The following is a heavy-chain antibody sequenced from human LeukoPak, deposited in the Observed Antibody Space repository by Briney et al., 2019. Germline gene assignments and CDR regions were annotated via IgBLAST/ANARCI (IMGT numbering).Heavy chain of an antibody. CDR3: ARVGPRRIAATKALDY. CDR2: ISSSSSYI. J-gene: IGHJ4*02. Sequence: RPGGSLRLSCAASGFTFSSYSMNWVRQAPGKGLEWVSSISSSSSYIYYADSVKGRFTISRDNAKNSLYLQMNSLRAEDTAVYYCARVGPRRIAATKALDYWGQGTLVTVSS. V-gene: IGHV3-21*01. CDR1: GFTFSSYS. D-gene: IGHD6-13*01.